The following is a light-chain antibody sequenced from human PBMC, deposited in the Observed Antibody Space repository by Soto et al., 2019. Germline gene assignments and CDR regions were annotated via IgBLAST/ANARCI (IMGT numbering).Light chain of an antibody. V-gene: IGLV2-14*03. CDR3: TSWTTSTTMI. J-gene: IGLJ2*01. Sequence: QSALTQPASVSGSPGQSITISCTGTRSDIGAYNFVSWYQQQPGEVPKLILYDVNVRPSGVSNRFSGSKSGNTASLTISGPQDEDEADYYCTSWTTSTTMIFGGGTKVTVL. CDR1: RSDIGAYNF. CDR2: DVN.